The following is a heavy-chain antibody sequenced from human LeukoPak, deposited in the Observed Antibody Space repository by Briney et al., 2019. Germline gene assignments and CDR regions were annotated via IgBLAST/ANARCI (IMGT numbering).Heavy chain of an antibody. CDR1: GFTFSNYW. Sequence: GGSLRLSCAASGFTFSNYWMTWVRQAPGKGLEWVGDIKQDGSEELYVNSGRGRVTISRDNAKMSLFLQMNSLRAENTAVYSCARDNGVVHGVYYMDVWGKGTTVTVS. J-gene: IGHJ6*03. CDR2: IKQDGSEE. CDR3: ARDNGVVHGVYYMDV. D-gene: IGHD3-3*01. V-gene: IGHV3-7*01.